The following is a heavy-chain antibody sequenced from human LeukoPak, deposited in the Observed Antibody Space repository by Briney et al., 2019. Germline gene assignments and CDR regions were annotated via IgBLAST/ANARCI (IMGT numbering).Heavy chain of an antibody. CDR1: GYTFTSYY. CDR2: INPSGGST. Sequence: ASVKVSCKASGYTFTSYYIHWVRQAPGQGLEWMGIINPSGGSTTYAQKLQGRVAMTRDTSTSRVYMEVSSLRSEDTAVYYCARTYSSSDEFDYWGQGTLVTVSS. D-gene: IGHD6-13*01. CDR3: ARTYSSSDEFDY. V-gene: IGHV1-46*01. J-gene: IGHJ4*02.